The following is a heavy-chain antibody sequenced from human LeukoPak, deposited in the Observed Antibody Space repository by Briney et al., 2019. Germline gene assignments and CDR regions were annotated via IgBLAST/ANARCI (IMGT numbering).Heavy chain of an antibody. CDR1: AGSISTYY. Sequence: SETLSLTCTVSAGSISTYYWSWIRQPPGKGLEWIGYIYYSGSTKYNPSLKSRVTISVDTSKNQFSLKLSSVTAADTAVYYRARDRVGIAVAGLDAFDIWGQGTMVTVSS. CDR2: IYYSGST. CDR3: ARDRVGIAVAGLDAFDI. D-gene: IGHD6-19*01. J-gene: IGHJ3*02. V-gene: IGHV4-59*12.